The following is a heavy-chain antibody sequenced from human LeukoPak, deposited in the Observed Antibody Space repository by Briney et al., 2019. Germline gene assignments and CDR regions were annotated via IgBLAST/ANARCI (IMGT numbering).Heavy chain of an antibody. CDR3: AKGRGHVMVVTDPFDY. CDR1: GYTFTGYY. D-gene: IGHD2-21*02. Sequence: ASVKVSCKASGYTFTGYYMHWVRQAPGQGLEWMGWINPNSGGTNYAQKFQGRVTMTRDTSISTAYMELSRLRSDDAAVYYCAKGRGHVMVVTDPFDYWGQGTLVTVSS. J-gene: IGHJ4*02. V-gene: IGHV1-2*02. CDR2: INPNSGGT.